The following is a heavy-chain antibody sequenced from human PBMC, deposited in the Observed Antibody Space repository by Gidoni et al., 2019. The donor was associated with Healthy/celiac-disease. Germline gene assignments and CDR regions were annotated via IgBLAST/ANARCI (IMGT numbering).Heavy chain of an antibody. CDR3: ARAVVTPVISGVYYFDY. CDR2: IYYSGST. Sequence: QVQLQESGPGLVKPSETLSLTCTVSGGSVSSGRYYWSWIRQPPGKGLEWIGYIYYSGSTNYNPSLKSRVTISVDTSKNQFSLKLSSVTAADTAVYYCARAVVTPVISGVYYFDYWGQGTLVTVSS. CDR1: GGSVSSGRYY. J-gene: IGHJ4*02. D-gene: IGHD2-21*02. V-gene: IGHV4-61*01.